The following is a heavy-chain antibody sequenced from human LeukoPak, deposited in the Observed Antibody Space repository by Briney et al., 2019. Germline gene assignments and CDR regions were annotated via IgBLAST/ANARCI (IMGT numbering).Heavy chain of an antibody. Sequence: SETLSLTCAVHGGSFSGYYWSWIRQPPGKGLEWIGEINHSGSTNYNPSLKSRVTISVDTSKNRFSLKLSAVTAADTAVYYCARGPLGSSSDYWGQGTLVTVSS. D-gene: IGHD6-6*01. CDR2: INHSGST. J-gene: IGHJ4*02. CDR3: ARGPLGSSSDY. V-gene: IGHV4-34*01. CDR1: GGSFSGYY.